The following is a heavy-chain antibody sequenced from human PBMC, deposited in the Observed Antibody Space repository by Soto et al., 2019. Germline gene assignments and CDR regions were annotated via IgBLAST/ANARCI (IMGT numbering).Heavy chain of an antibody. CDR3: AREGSSWYLDAFDI. D-gene: IGHD6-13*01. Sequence: SVKVSCKASGGTFSSYAISWVRQAPGQGLEWMGGIIPIFGTANYAQKFQGRVTITADESTSTAYMELSSLRSEDTAVYYCAREGSSWYLDAFDIWGQGTMVTVSS. J-gene: IGHJ3*02. CDR1: GGTFSSYA. V-gene: IGHV1-69*13. CDR2: IIPIFGTA.